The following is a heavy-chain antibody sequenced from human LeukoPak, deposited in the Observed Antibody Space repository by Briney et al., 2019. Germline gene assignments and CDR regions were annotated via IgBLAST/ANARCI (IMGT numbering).Heavy chain of an antibody. CDR1: GYSFTNYG. V-gene: IGHV1-18*01. D-gene: IGHD2-2*01. CDR2: VSAYNGDT. CDR3: ARGGDIAVVPAAMVGP. Sequence: GASVKVSCKASGYSFTNYGITWVRQAPGQGLEWMGWVSAYNGDTVYAQKFQGRVTMTTDTSTSTAYMELRSLRSDDSAVYYCARGGDIAVVPAAMVGPWGQGTLVTVSS. J-gene: IGHJ5*02.